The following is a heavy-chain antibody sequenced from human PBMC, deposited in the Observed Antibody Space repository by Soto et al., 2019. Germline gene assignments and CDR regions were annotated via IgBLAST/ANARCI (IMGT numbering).Heavy chain of an antibody. Sequence: QITLNESGLTQVKPRQTLTLTCTFSGFSLTTSGVGVGWIRQSPGKAPEWLALIYWDDDKRYSPSLKSRLTNPKDPPKKPGVLEIAALAPGETAPFFFGTNVFRTVFGLVTTTATFFDFGGQGTPV. CDR1: GFSLTTSGVG. J-gene: IGHJ4*02. D-gene: IGHD3-3*01. V-gene: IGHV2-5*02. CDR2: IYWDDDK. CDR3: GTNVFRTVFGLVTTTATFFDF.